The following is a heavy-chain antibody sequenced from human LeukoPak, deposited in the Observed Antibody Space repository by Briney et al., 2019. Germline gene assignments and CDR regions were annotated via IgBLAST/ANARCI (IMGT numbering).Heavy chain of an antibody. D-gene: IGHD4-23*01. V-gene: IGHV3-23*01. CDR2: IYAGGTNR. CDR3: ARDSPDYGGNPGEFYY. CDR1: GFTFSSYA. Sequence: GGSLRLSCAASGFTFSSYAMSWVRQAPGRGLEWVSSIYAGGTNRYYADSVKGRFTISRDNSKNTLYLQMNSLRAEDTAVYYCARDSPDYGGNPGEFYYWGQGTLVAVSS. J-gene: IGHJ4*02.